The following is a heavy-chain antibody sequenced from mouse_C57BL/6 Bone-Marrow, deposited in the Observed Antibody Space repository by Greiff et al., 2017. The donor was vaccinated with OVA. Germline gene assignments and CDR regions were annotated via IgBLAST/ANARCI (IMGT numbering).Heavy chain of an antibody. J-gene: IGHJ3*01. Sequence: DVKLQESGPGLVKPSQSLSLTCSVTGYSITSGYYWNWIRQFPGNKLEWMGYISYDGSNNYNPSLKNRISITRDTSKNQFFLKLNSVTTEDTATYYCAREGATVGACWGQGTLVTVSA. CDR3: AREGATVGAC. D-gene: IGHD1-1*01. V-gene: IGHV3-6*01. CDR2: ISYDGSN. CDR1: GYSITSGYY.